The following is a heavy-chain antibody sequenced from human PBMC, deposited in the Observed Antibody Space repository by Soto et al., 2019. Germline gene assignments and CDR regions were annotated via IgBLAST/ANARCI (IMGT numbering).Heavy chain of an antibody. CDR3: GEGSGGAGGYSRRGGGPYVDV. J-gene: IGHJ6*02. CDR2: INPNSGDT. V-gene: IGHV1-2*02. CDR1: GYTFTGHY. D-gene: IGHD6-13*01. Sequence: QVQLVQSGAEVKKPGASVKVSCKASGYTFTGHYMQWVRQAPGQGLEWMGWINPNSGDTNYAQKLQGGATIARDTSNSRVQRELRRVGAGDTALYYGGEGSGGAGGYSRRGGGPYVDVWGQGTTVTVSS.